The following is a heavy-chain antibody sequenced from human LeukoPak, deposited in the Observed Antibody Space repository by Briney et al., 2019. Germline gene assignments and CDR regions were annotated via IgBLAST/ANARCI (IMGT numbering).Heavy chain of an antibody. CDR1: GFTFSSYG. Sequence: GGSLRLSCAASGFTFSSYGMHWVRQAPGKGLEWVAVISYDGSNKYYADSVKGRFTISRDNSKNTLYLQMSSLSAEDTAVYYCAKDQGFALIDYWGQGTLVTVSS. V-gene: IGHV3-30*18. CDR2: ISYDGSNK. D-gene: IGHD3-10*01. CDR3: AKDQGFALIDY. J-gene: IGHJ4*02.